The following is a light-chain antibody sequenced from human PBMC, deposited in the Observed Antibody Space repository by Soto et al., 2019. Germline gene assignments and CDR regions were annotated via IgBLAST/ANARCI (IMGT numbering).Light chain of an antibody. J-gene: IGKJ4*01. V-gene: IGKV1-16*01. Sequence: DIQMTQSPSSLSASVGDRVTITCRASQDISNHLAWFQQKPGKAPKSLISAASSLQSGVPSTFSGSGSGTDFTPTTSSLQPEDFATYYCQQYNSYPVSFGGGTKVEIK. CDR3: QQYNSYPVS. CDR1: QDISNH. CDR2: AAS.